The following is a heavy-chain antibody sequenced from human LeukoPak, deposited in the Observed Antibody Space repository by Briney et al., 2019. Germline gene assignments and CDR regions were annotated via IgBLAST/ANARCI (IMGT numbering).Heavy chain of an antibody. CDR2: INAGNGNT. V-gene: IGHV1-3*01. J-gene: IGHJ3*02. CDR3: ARAPNSDDYGDYDAAFDI. Sequence: ASVKVSCKASGYTFTSYAMHWVRQAPGQRLEWMGWINAGNGNTKYSQKFQGRVTITRDTSASTAYMELSSLRSEDTAVYYCARAPNSDDYGDYDAAFDIWGQGTMVTVSS. CDR1: GYTFTSYA. D-gene: IGHD4-17*01.